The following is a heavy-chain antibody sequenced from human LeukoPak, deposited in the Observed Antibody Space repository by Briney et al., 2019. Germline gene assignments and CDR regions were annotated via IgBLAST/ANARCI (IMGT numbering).Heavy chain of an antibody. CDR2: ISGGNHI. Sequence: GGSMRLSCGASGFTFGSYAMSWVRQAPGKGLEWVSSISGGNHIYYADSVKGRFTISRDNARNSLSLQMNALRAEDTAVYYCTREDCDNVRCYGASDAWGQGTLVTVSS. CDR1: GFTFGSYA. J-gene: IGHJ5*02. V-gene: IGHV3-69-1*02. CDR3: TREDCDNVRCYGASDA. D-gene: IGHD2-2*01.